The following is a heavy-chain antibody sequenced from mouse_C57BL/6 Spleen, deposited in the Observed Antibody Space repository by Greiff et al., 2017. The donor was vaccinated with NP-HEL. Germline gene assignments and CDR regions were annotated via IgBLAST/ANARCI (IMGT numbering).Heavy chain of an antibody. V-gene: IGHV1-42*01. D-gene: IGHD1-2*01. CDR3: AGYVGYAMDY. J-gene: IGHJ4*01. CDR1: GYSFTGYY. CDR2: INPSTGGT. Sequence: VQLQQSGPELVKPGASVKISCKASGYSFTGYYMNWVKQSPEKSLEWIGEINPSTGGTTYNQKFKAKATLTVDKSSSTAYMQLKSLTSEDSAVYYCAGYVGYAMDYWGQGTSVTVSS.